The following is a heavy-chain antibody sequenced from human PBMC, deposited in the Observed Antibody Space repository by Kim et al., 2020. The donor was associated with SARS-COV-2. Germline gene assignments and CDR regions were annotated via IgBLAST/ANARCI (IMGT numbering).Heavy chain of an antibody. CDR2: ISYDGSNK. Sequence: GWSLRLSCAASGFTFSSYAMHWVRQAPGKGLEWVAVISYDGSNKYYADSVKGRFTISRDNSKNTLYLQMNSLRAEDTAVYYCARDRQWLVNYYFDYWGQG. J-gene: IGHJ4*02. V-gene: IGHV3-30*04. CDR3: ARDRQWLVNYYFDY. CDR1: GFTFSSYA. D-gene: IGHD6-19*01.